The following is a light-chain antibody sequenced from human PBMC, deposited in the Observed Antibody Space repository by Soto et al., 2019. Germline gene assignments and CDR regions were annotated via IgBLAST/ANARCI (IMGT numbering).Light chain of an antibody. V-gene: IGKV1-5*01. Sequence: DIQMTQSPSTLPASVGDRVTITCRASQSISSWLAWYQQKPGKAPKLLIYDASSLESGVPSRFSGSGSGTECTLTISSLQPDDFSTYYCQQYNSYSEAFGQGTKVDIK. J-gene: IGKJ1*01. CDR2: DAS. CDR1: QSISSW. CDR3: QQYNSYSEA.